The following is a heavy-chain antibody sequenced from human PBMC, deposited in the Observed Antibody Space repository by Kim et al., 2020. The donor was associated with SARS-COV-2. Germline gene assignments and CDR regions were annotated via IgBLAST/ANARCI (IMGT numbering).Heavy chain of an antibody. CDR2: T. J-gene: IGHJ4*02. V-gene: IGHV3-49*02. D-gene: IGHD5-12*01. CDR3: TRFTEMATIDY. Sequence: TEYAASVKGRFTISRDDSKSIAYLQMNSLKTEDTAVYYCTRFTEMATIDYWGQGTLVTVSS.